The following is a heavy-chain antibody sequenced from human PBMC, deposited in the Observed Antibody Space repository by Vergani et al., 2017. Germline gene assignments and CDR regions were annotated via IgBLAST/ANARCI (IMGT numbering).Heavy chain of an antibody. CDR1: GFTFNQYG. Sequence: QVQLVESGGGVVQPGRSLRLSCAASGFTFNQYGMHWVRQAPGKGLEWVAVTWYDGNNKQYAGSVKGRFTISRDSSKNTLYLQMNSLSAGDTAVYYCAKANPRNSGYDYLYYYHAMDVWGQGTTVTVSS. J-gene: IGHJ6*02. CDR3: AKANPRNSGYDYLYYYHAMDV. D-gene: IGHD5-12*01. V-gene: IGHV3-33*06. CDR2: TWYDGNNK.